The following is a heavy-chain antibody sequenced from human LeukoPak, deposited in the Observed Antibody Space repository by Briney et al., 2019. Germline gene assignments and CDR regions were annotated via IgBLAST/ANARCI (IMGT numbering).Heavy chain of an antibody. D-gene: IGHD3-22*01. CDR3: ARGSYYYDSSGYSSSFRWFDP. Sequence: SVKVSCKASGNTISNYAVSWVRQAPGQGLEWMGGIVPIFGTANYAQKFQGRVTITADESTSTAYMELSSLRSEDTAVYYCARGSYYYDSSGYSSSFRWFDPWGQGTLVTVSS. CDR1: GNTISNYA. J-gene: IGHJ5*02. V-gene: IGHV1-69*01. CDR2: IVPIFGTA.